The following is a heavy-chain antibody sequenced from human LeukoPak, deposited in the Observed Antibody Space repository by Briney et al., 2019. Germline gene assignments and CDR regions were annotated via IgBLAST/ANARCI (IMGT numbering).Heavy chain of an antibody. CDR2: INSDGSST. J-gene: IGHJ5*02. D-gene: IGHD3-10*01. CDR3: ARDVSRGWFDP. V-gene: IGHV3-74*01. CDR1: GFTFSSYW. Sequence: GGSLRLSCAASGFTFSSYWMHWVRQAPGKGLVWVSRINSDGSSTSYADSVKGRFTISRDNAKNTLHLQMNSLRAEDTAVYYCARDVSRGWFDPWGQGTLVTVSS.